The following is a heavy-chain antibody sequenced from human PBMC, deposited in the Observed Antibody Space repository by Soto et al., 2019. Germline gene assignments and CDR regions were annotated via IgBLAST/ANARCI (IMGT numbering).Heavy chain of an antibody. D-gene: IGHD6-19*01. CDR1: GFTFSSYA. Sequence: GSLRLSCAASGFTFSSYAMSWVRQAPGKGLEWVSAISGSGGSTYYADSVKGRFTISRDNSKNTLYLQMNSLRAEDTAVYYCAKDFNSGWYYYYYGMDVWGQGTTVTVSS. CDR3: AKDFNSGWYYYYYGMDV. CDR2: ISGSGGST. V-gene: IGHV3-23*01. J-gene: IGHJ6*02.